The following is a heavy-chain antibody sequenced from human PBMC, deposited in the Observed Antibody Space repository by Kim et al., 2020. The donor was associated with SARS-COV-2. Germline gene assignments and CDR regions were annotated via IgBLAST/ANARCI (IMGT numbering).Heavy chain of an antibody. J-gene: IGHJ3*02. D-gene: IGHD3-22*01. V-gene: IGHV4-31*03. Sequence: SETLSLTCTVSGGSISSGGYYWSWIRQHPGKGLEWIGYIYYSGSTYYNPSLKSRVTISVDTSKNQFSLKLSSVTAADTAVYYCARRDSRTRDAFDIWGQGTMVTVSS. CDR2: IYYSGST. CDR3: ARRDSRTRDAFDI. CDR1: GGSISSGGYY.